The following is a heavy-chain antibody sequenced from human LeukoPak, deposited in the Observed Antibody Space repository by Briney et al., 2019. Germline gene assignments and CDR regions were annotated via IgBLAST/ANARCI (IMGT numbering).Heavy chain of an antibody. D-gene: IGHD3-22*01. CDR2: IYYSGST. CDR1: GGPISSSSYY. V-gene: IGHV4-39*07. CDR3: ARVHYYDSSDYYDTSCFDY. J-gene: IGHJ4*02. Sequence: SETLSLTCTVSGGPISSSSYYWGWIRQPPGKGLEWIGNIYYSGSTYYNPSLKSRVTISLDMSKNHFSLKLSSVTAANTAVYYCARVHYYDSSDYYDTSCFDYWGQGTLVTVSS.